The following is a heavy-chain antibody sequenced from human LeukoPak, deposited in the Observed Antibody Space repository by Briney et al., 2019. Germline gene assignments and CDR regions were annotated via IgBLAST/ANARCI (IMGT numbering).Heavy chain of an antibody. CDR1: GFTFSSYA. V-gene: IGHV3-30*04. D-gene: IGHD6-13*01. CDR3: ARDADRNIAAATVQFDY. J-gene: IGHJ4*02. CDR2: ISYDGSNK. Sequence: PGRSLRLSCAASGFTFSSYAMHWVRQAPGKGLEWVAVISYDGSNKYYADSVKGRFTISRDNSKNTLYLQMNSLRAEDTAVYYCARDADRNIAAATVQFDYWGQGTLVTVSS.